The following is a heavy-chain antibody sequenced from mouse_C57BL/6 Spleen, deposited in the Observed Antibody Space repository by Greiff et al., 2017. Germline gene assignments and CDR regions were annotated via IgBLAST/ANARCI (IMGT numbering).Heavy chain of an antibody. CDR3: ARERPHDGYDGYAMDY. CDR1: GYTITSYW. J-gene: IGHJ4*01. D-gene: IGHD2-2*01. CDR2: ITPSDGGT. Sequence: VQLQQPGTELVKPGASVKLSCTASGYTITSYWMHWVKQRPDQGLEWIGNITPSDGGTNYNATFKSKATLTADKSSSTAYMQLSSLTSDDSAVYYCARERPHDGYDGYAMDYWGQGTSVTGSS. V-gene: IGHV1-53*01.